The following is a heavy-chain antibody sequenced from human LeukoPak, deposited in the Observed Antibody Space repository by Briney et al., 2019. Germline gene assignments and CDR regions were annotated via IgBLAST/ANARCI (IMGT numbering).Heavy chain of an antibody. J-gene: IGHJ4*02. CDR2: ISSSGSAI. CDR1: GFTFCDYN. V-gene: IGHV3-11*01. CDR3: ARDSGKYFDY. Sequence: GGSLRLSCSDSGFTFCDYNMSWIRPAPGKGLERVLYISSSGSAISSADPVKGRFTISRANAKTSLYLNMKLLRAEDMPVYYGARDSGKYFDYWGRGTLVIVAS. D-gene: IGHD3-10*01.